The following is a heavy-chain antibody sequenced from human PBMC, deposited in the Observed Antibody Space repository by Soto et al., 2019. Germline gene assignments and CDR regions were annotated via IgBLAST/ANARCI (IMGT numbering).Heavy chain of an antibody. CDR2: ISSSGSTI. CDR3: ARARRDSGYDQGYYYYYMDV. Sequence: PGGSLRLSCAASGFTFSDYYMSWIRQAPGKGLEWVSYISSSGSTIYYADSVKGRFTISRDNAKNSLYLQMNSLRAEDTAVYYCARARRDSGYDQGYYYYYMDVWGKGTTVTVSS. D-gene: IGHD5-12*01. CDR1: GFTFSDYY. J-gene: IGHJ6*03. V-gene: IGHV3-11*01.